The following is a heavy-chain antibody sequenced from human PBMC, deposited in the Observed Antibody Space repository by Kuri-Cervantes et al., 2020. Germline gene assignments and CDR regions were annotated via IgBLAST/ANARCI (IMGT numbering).Heavy chain of an antibody. V-gene: IGHV1-46*01. CDR3: ARVIGYYDSSGYLDAFDI. D-gene: IGHD3-22*01. CDR1: GYTFTSYY. J-gene: IGHJ3*02. CDR2: INPSGGST. Sequence: ASVKVSCKASGYTFTSYYMHWVRQAPGQGLEWMGIINPSGGSTSYAQKFQGRVTMTRDTSISTAYMELSRLTSDDTAVYYCARVIGYYDSSGYLDAFDIWGQGTMVTVSS.